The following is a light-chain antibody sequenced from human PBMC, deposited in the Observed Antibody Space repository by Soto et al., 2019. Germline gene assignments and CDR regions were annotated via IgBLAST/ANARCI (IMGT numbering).Light chain of an antibody. V-gene: IGKV1-16*01. Sequence: DIQMTQSPSSLSASVGDRVIITCRASQGVDKYLAWFQQKPGKAPKSLIYGASRLQSGVPSRFSGSGSGTHFPLTITNLPPEDFATYYCHQYNTYPTFGQGTRLQI. J-gene: IGKJ5*01. CDR2: GAS. CDR3: HQYNTYPT. CDR1: QGVDKY.